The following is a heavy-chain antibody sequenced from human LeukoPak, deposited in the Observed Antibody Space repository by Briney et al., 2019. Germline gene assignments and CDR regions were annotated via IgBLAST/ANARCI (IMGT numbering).Heavy chain of an antibody. J-gene: IGHJ6*02. CDR3: ARGAAMDV. V-gene: IGHV3-74*01. Sequence: DSVKGRSTISRDNAKNTLYLQMDSLRDEDTAVYYCARGAAMDVWGQGTTVTVSS.